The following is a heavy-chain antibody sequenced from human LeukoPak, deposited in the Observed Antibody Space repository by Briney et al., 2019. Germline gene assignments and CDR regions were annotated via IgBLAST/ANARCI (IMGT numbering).Heavy chain of an antibody. CDR3: ARALRIVDTTMLNYYYYYYMDV. Sequence: PGGSLRLTCAASGFTVSNNYMNWVRPAPGKGLEWVSGIYSGATTYYADSVKGRFTISRDNSKNTLSLQMNSLRAEDTAVYYCARALRIVDTTMLNYYYYYYMDVWGKGTTVTVSS. J-gene: IGHJ6*03. V-gene: IGHV3-53*01. CDR1: GFTVSNNY. CDR2: IYSGATT. D-gene: IGHD5-18*01.